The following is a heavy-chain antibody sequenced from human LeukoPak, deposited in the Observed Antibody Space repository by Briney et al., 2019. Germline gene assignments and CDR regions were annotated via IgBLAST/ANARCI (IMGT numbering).Heavy chain of an antibody. CDR3: AGGTTNTKGAFDM. CDR1: GYTFTGYY. D-gene: IGHD2-8*01. CDR2: INPSGSST. V-gene: IGHV1-46*01. J-gene: IGHJ3*02. Sequence: ASVPVSSTASGYTFTGYYMHWVRQAPGQGLEWMGIINPSGSSTSYAQKFQGRVTMTRDTSTSTVYMELSSLRSEDTGVYYCAGGTTNTKGAFDMWGQGTMVTVSS.